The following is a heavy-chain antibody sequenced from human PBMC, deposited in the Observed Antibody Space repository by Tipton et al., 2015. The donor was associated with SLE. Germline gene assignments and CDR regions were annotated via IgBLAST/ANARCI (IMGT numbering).Heavy chain of an antibody. D-gene: IGHD3-10*01. V-gene: IGHV4-34*09. J-gene: IGHJ3*02. Sequence: GLVKPSETLSLTCAVYGGSFSGYYWSWIRQPPGKGLEWIGEINHSGSTNYNPSLKSRVTISVDTSKNQFSLKLSSVTAADTAVYYCARDRGKSPDIWGQGTMVTVSS. CDR2: INHSGST. CDR3: ARDRGKSPDI. CDR1: GGSFSGYY.